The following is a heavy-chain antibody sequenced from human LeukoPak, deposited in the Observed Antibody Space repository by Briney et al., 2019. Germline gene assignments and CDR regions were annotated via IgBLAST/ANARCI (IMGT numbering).Heavy chain of an antibody. CDR1: GFTFTSSA. CDR2: IVVGSGNT. V-gene: IGHV1-58*02. Sequence: SSVKVSCKASGFTFTSSAMQWVRQARGQRLEWIGWIVVGSGNTNYAQKFQERVTITRDMSTSTAYMELSRLRSEDTAVYYGAALYYYGSGSTDYWGQGTLVTVSS. CDR3: AALYYYGSGSTDY. J-gene: IGHJ4*02. D-gene: IGHD3-10*01.